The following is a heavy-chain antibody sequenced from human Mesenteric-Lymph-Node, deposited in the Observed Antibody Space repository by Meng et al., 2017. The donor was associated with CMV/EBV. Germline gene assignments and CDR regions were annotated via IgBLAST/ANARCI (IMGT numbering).Heavy chain of an antibody. D-gene: IGHD5-12*01. V-gene: IGHV7-4-1*02. Sequence: SGYPFSRFVIHWVRQATGQGLEWMGWINTNSGSPMYDQDFTGRFVFSVDAAVNTAHLEITSLRADDTAVYFCAREGVSGFDSYFDYWGQGTLVTVSS. CDR2: INTNSGSP. CDR3: AREGVSGFDSYFDY. J-gene: IGHJ4*02. CDR1: GYPFSRFV.